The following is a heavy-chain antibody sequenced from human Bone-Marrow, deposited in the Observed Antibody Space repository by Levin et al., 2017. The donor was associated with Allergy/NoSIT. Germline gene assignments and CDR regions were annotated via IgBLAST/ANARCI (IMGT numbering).Heavy chain of an antibody. Sequence: GESLKISCKASGYTFTSYDINWVRQATGQGLEWMGWMNPNSGNTGYAQKFQGRVTMTRNTSISTAYMELSSLRSEDTAVYYCARVHSGYDDDAFDIWGQGTMVTVSS. CDR3: ARVHSGYDDDAFDI. CDR2: MNPNSGNT. D-gene: IGHD5-12*01. V-gene: IGHV1-8*01. J-gene: IGHJ3*02. CDR1: GYTFTSYD.